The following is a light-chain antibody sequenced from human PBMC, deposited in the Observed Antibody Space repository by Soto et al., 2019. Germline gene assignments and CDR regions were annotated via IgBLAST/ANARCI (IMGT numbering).Light chain of an antibody. CDR3: QEYNSYWT. CDR2: KAS. CDR1: QSISSL. V-gene: IGKV1-5*03. J-gene: IGKJ1*01. Sequence: DIQMTQSPSTLSASVGDRVTITCRASQSISSLLAWYQQKPGKAPNLLIYKASTLDSGVPSRFSGSGSGTEFTLTTSSLLPDDFATYYCQEYNSYWTFGQGTKVEIK.